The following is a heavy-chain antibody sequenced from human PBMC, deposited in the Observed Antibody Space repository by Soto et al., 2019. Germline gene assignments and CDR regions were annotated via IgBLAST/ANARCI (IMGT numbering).Heavy chain of an antibody. CDR1: GGTFSSYA. Sequence: QVQLVQAGAEVKKPGSSVKVSCKASGGTFSSYAISWVRQAPGQGLEWMGGIIPIFGTANYAQKFQGRVTITADESTSTAYMELSSLRSEDTAVYYCARDPHRSGWYLLGYWGQGTLVTVSS. J-gene: IGHJ4*02. CDR2: IIPIFGTA. V-gene: IGHV1-69*12. D-gene: IGHD6-19*01. CDR3: ARDPHRSGWYLLGY.